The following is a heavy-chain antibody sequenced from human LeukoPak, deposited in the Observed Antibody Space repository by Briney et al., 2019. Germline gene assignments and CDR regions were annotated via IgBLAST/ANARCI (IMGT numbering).Heavy chain of an antibody. CDR2: ISSSTGTII. CDR3: ARDSIWFGELLSYFDY. Sequence: GGSLRLSCAASGFSFSNSYMSWIRQAPGKGLEWISYISSSTGTIIHYADSVKGRFTISRDNAKNSLYLQMNSLRAEDTAVYYCARDSIWFGELLSYFDYWGQGTLVTVSS. D-gene: IGHD3-10*01. J-gene: IGHJ4*02. V-gene: IGHV3-11*04. CDR1: GFSFSNSY.